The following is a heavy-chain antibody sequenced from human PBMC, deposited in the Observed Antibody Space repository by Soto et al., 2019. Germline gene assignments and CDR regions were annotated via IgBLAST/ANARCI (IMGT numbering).Heavy chain of an antibody. J-gene: IGHJ4*02. V-gene: IGHV4-59*01. CDR2: GYSGFT. D-gene: IGHD4-17*01. Sequence: QVQLQESGPGLVKPSETLSLTCTVSGGSITTYQWSWIRQPPGKGLEWIGGYSGFTDYNPSLESRATXSXDXPKNQFSLTLRSVTAADTAVYYCARDYGDYSFFFDYWGQGALVTVSS. CDR3: ARDYGDYSFFFDY. CDR1: GGSITTYQ.